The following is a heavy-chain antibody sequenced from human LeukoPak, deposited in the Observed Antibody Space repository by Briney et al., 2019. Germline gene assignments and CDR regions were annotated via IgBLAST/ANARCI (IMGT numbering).Heavy chain of an antibody. V-gene: IGHV4-59*01. CDR1: GDSISSYY. CDR2: IHNSGST. D-gene: IGHD2-15*01. J-gene: IGHJ4*02. Sequence: SETLSLTCTVSGDSISSYYWSWIRQPPGKGLEWIGYIHNSGSTNYSPSLKSRVTISIDTPKNQFSLKLSSVTATDTAVYYCARDRRYCSGGTCYLHYFDNWGQGTLVTVSS. CDR3: ARDRRYCSGGTCYLHYFDN.